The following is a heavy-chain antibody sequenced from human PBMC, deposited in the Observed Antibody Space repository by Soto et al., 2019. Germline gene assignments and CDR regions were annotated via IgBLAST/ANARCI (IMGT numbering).Heavy chain of an antibody. CDR3: ARDLRGYCISTSCYMANYYYYGMDV. D-gene: IGHD2-2*02. CDR1: GFTFSSFH. J-gene: IGHJ6*02. CDR2: NTSSSDTI. Sequence: PGGSLRLSCAASGFTFSSFHMNWVRQAPGRGLERVAYNTSSSDTIYYSDSVKGRFTISRDNGKNPLYLQMNSLRAEDTAVYYCARDLRGYCISTSCYMANYYYYGMDVWGQGTTVTVSS. V-gene: IGHV3-48*01.